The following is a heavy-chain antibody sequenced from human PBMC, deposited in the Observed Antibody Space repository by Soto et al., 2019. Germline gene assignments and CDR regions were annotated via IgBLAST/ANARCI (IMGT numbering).Heavy chain of an antibody. Sequence: AASVKVSCKASGGTFSIYGFSWVRQAPGQGPEWIGGIIPILTTPNYAQKFQGRVTIVADESTTTVYTELSSLKFEDTAVYYCATSVGIAPTGEDGMDVWGQGTSVTVSS. CDR1: GGTFSIYG. D-gene: IGHD2-8*02. V-gene: IGHV1-69*13. J-gene: IGHJ6*02. CDR3: ATSVGIAPTGEDGMDV. CDR2: IIPILTTP.